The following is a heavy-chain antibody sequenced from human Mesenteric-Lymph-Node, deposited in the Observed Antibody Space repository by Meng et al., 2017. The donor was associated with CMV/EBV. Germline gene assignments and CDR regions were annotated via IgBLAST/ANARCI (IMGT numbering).Heavy chain of an antibody. Sequence: LSCEAYGISVSSHYMTWVRQAPGKGLEWVSVIYSDGRTYYTDSVKGRFSISRDNSKNTVHLQMDSLRVEDTAVYYCARVGQLADFDYWGQGTLVTVSS. J-gene: IGHJ4*02. CDR2: IYSDGRT. CDR1: GISVSSHY. D-gene: IGHD6-6*01. V-gene: IGHV3-66*02. CDR3: ARVGQLADFDY.